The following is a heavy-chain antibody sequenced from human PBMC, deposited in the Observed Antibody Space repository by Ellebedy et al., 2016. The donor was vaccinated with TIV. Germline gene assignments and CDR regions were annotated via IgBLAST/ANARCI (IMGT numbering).Heavy chain of an antibody. D-gene: IGHD3-16*02. V-gene: IGHV4-59*01. Sequence: MPGGSLRLSCTVSGGSISRYYWSWIRQPPGKGLEWIGYIYYSGSTNYNPSLKSRVTISVDMSKNQFSLKLSSVTAADTAVYYCARSDHVWGSYRLYYFGYWGQGTQVTVSS. J-gene: IGHJ4*02. CDR1: GGSISRYY. CDR3: ARSDHVWGSYRLYYFGY. CDR2: IYYSGST.